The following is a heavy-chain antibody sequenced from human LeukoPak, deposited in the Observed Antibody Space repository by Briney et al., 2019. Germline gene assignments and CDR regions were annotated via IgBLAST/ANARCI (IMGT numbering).Heavy chain of an antibody. CDR2: ISAYNGNT. J-gene: IGHJ5*02. V-gene: IGHV1-18*01. Sequence: GASVKVSCKASGYAFTSFGISWVRQAPGQGLEWMGWISAYNGNTNYAQKLQGRVIMTTDTSTSTAYMELRSLRSDDTAMYYCARGGIAVAGIPPPNWFDPWGQGTLVTVSS. CDR3: ARGGIAVAGIPPPNWFDP. CDR1: GYAFTSFG. D-gene: IGHD6-19*01.